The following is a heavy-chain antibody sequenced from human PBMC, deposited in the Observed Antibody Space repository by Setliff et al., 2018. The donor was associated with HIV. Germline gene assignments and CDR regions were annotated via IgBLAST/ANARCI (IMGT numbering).Heavy chain of an antibody. CDR1: GFTFSNAW. CDR3: TTTWGNFWSGYYYYGMDV. V-gene: IGHV3-15*01. D-gene: IGHD3-3*01. J-gene: IGHJ6*02. CDR2: IKGKTDGGTT. Sequence: GGSLRLSCAASGFTFSNAWMSWVRQAPGKGLEWVGRIKGKTDGGTTDYAAPVKGRFTIPRDDSKNTLYLQMNSLKTEDTAVYYCTTTWGNFWSGYYYYGMDVWGQGTTVTVSS.